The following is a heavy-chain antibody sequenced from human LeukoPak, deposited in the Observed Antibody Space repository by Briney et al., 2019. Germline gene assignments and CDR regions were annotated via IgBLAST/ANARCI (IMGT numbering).Heavy chain of an antibody. CDR3: ARDNSVEDTAWWFDP. V-gene: IGHV1-46*01. CDR2: INPSGGST. Sequence: ASVKVSCKASGYTFTSYYMHWVRQAPGQGLEWMGIINPSGGSTSYAQRFQGRVTMTRDMSTSTDYMELSSLRSEDTAVYYCARDNSVEDTAWWFDPWGQGTLVTVSS. CDR1: GYTFTSYY. D-gene: IGHD4-23*01. J-gene: IGHJ5*02.